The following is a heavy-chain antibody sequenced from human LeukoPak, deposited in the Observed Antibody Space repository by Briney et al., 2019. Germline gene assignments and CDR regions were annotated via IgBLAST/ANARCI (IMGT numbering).Heavy chain of an antibody. CDR2: ISSSGSTI. Sequence: GGSLRLSCAASGFTFSDYYMSWIRQAPGKELEWVSYISSSGSTIYYADSVKGRFTISRDNAKNSLYLQMNSLRAEDTAVYYCARESSSSPYFDYWGQGTLVTVSS. V-gene: IGHV3-11*01. D-gene: IGHD6-13*01. J-gene: IGHJ4*02. CDR1: GFTFSDYY. CDR3: ARESSSSPYFDY.